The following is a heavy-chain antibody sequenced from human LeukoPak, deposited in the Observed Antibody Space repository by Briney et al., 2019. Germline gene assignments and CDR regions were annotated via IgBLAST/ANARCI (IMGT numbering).Heavy chain of an antibody. D-gene: IGHD3-22*01. CDR1: GFTFSSYA. CDR3: AKGHYYDSSGYLDY. CDR2: ISGSGGST. V-gene: IGHV3-23*01. J-gene: IGHJ4*02. Sequence: GGSLRLSCAASGFTFSSYAMSWVRQAPGKGLEWVSAISGSGGSTYYADSVKGRFTISRDNSKNTLYLQMNSQRAEDTAVYYCAKGHYYDSSGYLDYWGQGTLVTVSS.